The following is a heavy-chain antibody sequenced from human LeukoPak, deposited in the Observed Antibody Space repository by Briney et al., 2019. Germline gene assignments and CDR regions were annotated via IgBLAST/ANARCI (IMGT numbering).Heavy chain of an antibody. D-gene: IGHD2-21*02. CDR1: GFTFSSYA. Sequence: QPGGSLRLSCEASGFTFSSYAMHWVRQAPGKGLEWVAVISYDGSNKYYADSVKGRFTISRDNSKNTLYLQMNSLRAEDTAVYYCARGTPLYCGGDCYSGTFDYWGQGTLVTVSS. CDR2: ISYDGSNK. J-gene: IGHJ4*02. CDR3: ARGTPLYCGGDCYSGTFDY. V-gene: IGHV3-30*04.